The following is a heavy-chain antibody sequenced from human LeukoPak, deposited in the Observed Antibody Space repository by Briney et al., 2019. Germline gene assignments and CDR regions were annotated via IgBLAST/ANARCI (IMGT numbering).Heavy chain of an antibody. CDR1: GFTFSDYY. D-gene: IGHD5-18*01. V-gene: IGHV3-11*01. CDR3: ARVGGYSYGYYYYYYMDV. J-gene: IGHJ6*03. Sequence: GGSLRFSCAASGFTFSDYYMTWIRQAPGKGLEWVSYIGSSGSTIYYADSVEGRFTISRDNARNSLYLQMNSLRAEDTAVYYCARVGGYSYGYYYYYYMDVWGKGTTVTISS. CDR2: IGSSGSTI.